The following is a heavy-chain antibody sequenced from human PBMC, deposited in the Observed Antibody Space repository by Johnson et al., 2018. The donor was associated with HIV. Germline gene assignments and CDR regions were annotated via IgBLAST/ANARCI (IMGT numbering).Heavy chain of an antibody. Sequence: VQLVESGGGLVKPGGSLRLSCVASGFTFSSYAMHWVRQAPGKGLEWVANIKQDGSEKYYVDSVKGRFTISRDNAKNSLYLQINSLKTEDTAVYYCARGPRNPGLDAFDIWGQGTVVTVSS. CDR2: IKQDGSEK. V-gene: IGHV3-7*03. D-gene: IGHD1-14*01. CDR1: GFTFSSYA. CDR3: ARGPRNPGLDAFDI. J-gene: IGHJ3*02.